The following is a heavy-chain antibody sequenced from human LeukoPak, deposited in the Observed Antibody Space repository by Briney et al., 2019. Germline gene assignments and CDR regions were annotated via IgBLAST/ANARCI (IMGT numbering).Heavy chain of an antibody. CDR1: GYTFTSYG. CDR3: ATGEYIYGPRGKWFDP. D-gene: IGHD5-18*01. V-gene: IGHV1-69*06. J-gene: IGHJ5*02. CDR2: IIPIFGTA. Sequence: WASVKVSCKASGYTFTSYGISWVRQAPGQGLEWMGGIIPIFGTANYAQKFQGRVTITAEKSTSTAYMELSSLRSEDTAVYYCATGEYIYGPRGKWFDPWGQGSLVTVSS.